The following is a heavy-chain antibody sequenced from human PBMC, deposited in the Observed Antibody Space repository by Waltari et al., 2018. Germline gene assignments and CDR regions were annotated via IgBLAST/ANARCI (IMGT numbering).Heavy chain of an antibody. V-gene: IGHV4-34*01. CDR3: ARGDIALGGAPFDP. D-gene: IGHD5-12*01. J-gene: IGHJ5*02. CDR2: INQNGST. Sequence: QVQLQQWGAGLLKPSETLSLTCAVYGGSFSGYYWSWIRQPPGTPGKGLEWIGGINQNGSTRYNPSLKSRVTISVDTSKNQFSLKLTSVTAADTAVYYCARGDIALGGAPFDPWGQGTLVTVSS. CDR1: GGSFSGYY.